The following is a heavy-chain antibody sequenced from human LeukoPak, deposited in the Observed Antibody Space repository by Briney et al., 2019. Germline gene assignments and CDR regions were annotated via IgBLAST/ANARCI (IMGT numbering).Heavy chain of an antibody. D-gene: IGHD3-10*01. Sequence: PGGSLRLSCAASGFTFSSYAMSWVRQAPGKGLEWVSAISGSGGSTYYAAPVKGRFTISRDDSKNTLYLQMNSLKTEDTAVYYCTTDRLGRDYYYYYMDVWGKGTTVTVSS. CDR2: ISGSGGST. CDR1: GFTFSSYA. V-gene: IGHV3-23*01. J-gene: IGHJ6*03. CDR3: TTDRLGRDYYYYYMDV.